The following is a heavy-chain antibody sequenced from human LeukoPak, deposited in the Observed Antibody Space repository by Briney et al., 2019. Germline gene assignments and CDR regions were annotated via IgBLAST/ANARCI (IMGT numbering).Heavy chain of an antibody. J-gene: IGHJ4*02. CDR2: INHSGST. Sequence: SETLSLTCAVYGGSFSGYYWSWIRQPPGKGLEWIGEINHSGSTNYNPSLKRRVTISVDTSKNQFSLKLSSVTAADTAVYYCARTLDCSSPYIVWGQGTLVTVSS. CDR3: ARTLDCSSPYIV. CDR1: GGSFSGYY. V-gene: IGHV4-34*01. D-gene: IGHD6-13*01.